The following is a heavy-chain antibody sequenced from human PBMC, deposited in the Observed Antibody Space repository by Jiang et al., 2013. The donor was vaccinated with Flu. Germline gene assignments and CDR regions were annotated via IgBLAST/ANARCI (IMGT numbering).Heavy chain of an antibody. CDR3: ARDGYSGYDLNFDY. D-gene: IGHD5-12*01. J-gene: IGHJ4*02. CDR2: ISAYNGNT. V-gene: IGHV1-18*01. Sequence: WISAYNGNTNYAQKLQGRVTMTTDTSTSTAYMELRSLRSDDTAVYYCARDGYSGYDLNFDYWGQGTLVTVSS.